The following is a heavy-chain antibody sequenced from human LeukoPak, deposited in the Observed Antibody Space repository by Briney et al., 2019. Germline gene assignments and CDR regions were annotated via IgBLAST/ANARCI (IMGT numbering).Heavy chain of an antibody. J-gene: IGHJ4*02. CDR1: GGSISSYY. CDR2: IYYSGST. Sequence: SETLSLTCTVSGGSISSYYWSWIRQPPGKGLEWIGYIYYSGSTNYNPSLKSRVTISVDTSKNQFSLKLSSVTAADTAVYYCAISRDGYNPAGYWGQGTLVTVSS. V-gene: IGHV4-59*08. D-gene: IGHD5-24*01. CDR3: AISRDGYNPAGY.